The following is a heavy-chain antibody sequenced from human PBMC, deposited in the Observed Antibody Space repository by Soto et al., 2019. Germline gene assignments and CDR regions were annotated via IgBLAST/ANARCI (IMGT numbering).Heavy chain of an antibody. J-gene: IGHJ6*02. D-gene: IGHD3-16*01. CDR2: ISAYNGNT. V-gene: IGHV1-18*01. Sequence: ASVKVSCKASGYTFTSYAMHWVRQAPGQRLEWMGWISAYNGNTNYAQKLQGRVTMTTDTSTSTAYMDLGSLTSDDTAVYYCVMVDNYVTPTPQDVWGQGTTVTVS. CDR1: GYTFTSYA. CDR3: VMVDNYVTPTPQDV.